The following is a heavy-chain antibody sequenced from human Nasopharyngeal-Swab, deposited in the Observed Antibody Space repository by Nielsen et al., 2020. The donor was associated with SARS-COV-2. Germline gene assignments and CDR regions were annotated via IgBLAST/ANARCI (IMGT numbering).Heavy chain of an antibody. V-gene: IGHV1-18*01. Sequence: ASVKVSCKASGYTFTSYGISWVRQAPGQGLEWMGWISAYNGNTNYAQKLQGRVTMTTDTSTSTAYMELRSLRSDDTAVYYCARDRSHSPYSSSWYYFDYGGQGTLVNVSS. J-gene: IGHJ4*02. CDR3: ARDRSHSPYSSSWYYFDY. D-gene: IGHD6-13*01. CDR2: ISAYNGNT. CDR1: GYTFTSYG.